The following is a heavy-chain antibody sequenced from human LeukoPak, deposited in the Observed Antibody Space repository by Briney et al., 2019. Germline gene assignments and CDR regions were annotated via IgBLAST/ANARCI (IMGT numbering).Heavy chain of an antibody. Sequence: SETLSLTCTVSGGSISSSSYYWGWIRQPPGKGLEWIGSIYYSGSTYYNPSLKSRVTISVDTSKNQFSLKLSSVTAADTAVYYCARGAYYDWGSFYYWGQGTLVTVSS. J-gene: IGHJ4*02. CDR3: ARGAYYDWGSFYY. V-gene: IGHV4-39*07. CDR2: IYYSGST. CDR1: GGSISSSSYY. D-gene: IGHD3-22*01.